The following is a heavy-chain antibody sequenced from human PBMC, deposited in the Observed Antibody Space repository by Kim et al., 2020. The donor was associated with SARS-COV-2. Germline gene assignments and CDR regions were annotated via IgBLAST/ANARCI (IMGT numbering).Heavy chain of an antibody. Sequence: ASVKVSCKASGYTFTGYYMHWVQQAPGQGLEWMGWINPNSGGTNYAQKFQGRVTMTRDTSISTAYMELSRLISDDTAVYYCARDPSSSRPHWFDPWGQGTLVTVSS. V-gene: IGHV1-2*02. CDR2: INPNSGGT. D-gene: IGHD6-13*01. J-gene: IGHJ5*02. CDR1: GYTFTGYY. CDR3: ARDPSSSRPHWFDP.